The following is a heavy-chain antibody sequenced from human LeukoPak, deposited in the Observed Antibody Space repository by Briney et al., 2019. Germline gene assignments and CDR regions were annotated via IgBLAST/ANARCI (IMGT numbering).Heavy chain of an antibody. CDR2: INHSGST. D-gene: IGHD5-18*01. Sequence: SETLSLTCAVYGGSFSGYYWSWIRQPPGKGLEWIGEINHSGSTNYNPSLKSRVTISVDTPKNQFSLKLSSVTAEDTAVYYCARARRRYSYAQGFDYWGQGTLVTVSS. V-gene: IGHV4-34*01. CDR3: ARARRRYSYAQGFDY. J-gene: IGHJ4*02. CDR1: GGSFSGYY.